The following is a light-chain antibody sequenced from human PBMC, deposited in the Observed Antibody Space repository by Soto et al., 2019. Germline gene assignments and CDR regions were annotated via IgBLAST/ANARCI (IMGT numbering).Light chain of an antibody. Sequence: DIHMTQSPSTLSASLGDRVTITCRAMQSVNTYLNWHQQKPGKAPKLLIYDASSLESGVPSRSRGSGSGTEFTLTISSLQPEDFETYYCQQLNSYPLTFGGGTKVDIK. V-gene: IGKV1-17*01. J-gene: IGKJ4*01. CDR1: QSVNTY. CDR3: QQLNSYPLT. CDR2: DAS.